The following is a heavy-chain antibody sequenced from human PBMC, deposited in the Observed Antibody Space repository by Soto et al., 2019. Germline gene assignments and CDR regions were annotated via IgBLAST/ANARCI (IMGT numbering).Heavy chain of an antibody. D-gene: IGHD3-22*01. V-gene: IGHV3-9*01. Sequence: EVQLVEAGGGLVQPGRSLRLSCAGSGFTFDDYAMHWVLQAAGKGLEWVSGISWDSDTIEYADSVQGRFTISRDNAKNSLYLQMNSLRLEDTALYFCAKDMTPNYSESNAYAAFDKWGLGTMITVSS. CDR2: ISWDSDTI. J-gene: IGHJ3*02. CDR3: AKDMTPNYSESNAYAAFDK. CDR1: GFTFDDYA.